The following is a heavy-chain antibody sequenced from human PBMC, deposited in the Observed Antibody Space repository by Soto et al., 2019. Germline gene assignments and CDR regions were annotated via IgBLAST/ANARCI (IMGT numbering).Heavy chain of an antibody. CDR1: GFTFSDHH. CDR2: ISGGASSI. CDR3: ARWRSYGGTRSFDF. Sequence: QVQLVESGGGLVKPGGSLRLSCAVSGFTFSDHHMSWIRQAPGKGLEWISYISGGASSIYYADSVKGRFTISRDNTKNSLYLQMNSLRAEDTAVYYCARWRSYGGTRSFDFWGQGTLVTVSS. D-gene: IGHD3-16*01. J-gene: IGHJ4*02. V-gene: IGHV3-11*01.